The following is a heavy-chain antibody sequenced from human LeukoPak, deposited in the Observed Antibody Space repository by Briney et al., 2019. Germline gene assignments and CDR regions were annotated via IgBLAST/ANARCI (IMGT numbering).Heavy chain of an antibody. V-gene: IGHV4-61*01. CDR2: SYYSGTT. Sequence: SETLSLTCTVSGGSVSSGSYYWSWIRQPPGKGLEWIGYSYYSGTTNYNPSLKTRVTISVDTSKNQFSLKLSSVTAADTAVYYCARESRQQLVLAFGIWGQGTMVTVSS. J-gene: IGHJ3*02. CDR3: ARESRQQLVLAFGI. D-gene: IGHD6-13*01. CDR1: GGSVSSGSYY.